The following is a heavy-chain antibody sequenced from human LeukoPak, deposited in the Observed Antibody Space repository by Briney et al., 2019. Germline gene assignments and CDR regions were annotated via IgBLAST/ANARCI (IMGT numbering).Heavy chain of an antibody. CDR1: GGTFSSYA. Sequence: SVKVSCKASGGTFSSYAISWVRQAPGQGLEWMGGIIPIFGTANYAQKFQGRVTITADESTSTAYMELSSLRSEDTAVYYCARDKDGYNYLSAFDIWGQGTMVTVSS. CDR2: IIPIFGTA. CDR3: ARDKDGYNYLSAFDI. V-gene: IGHV1-69*13. D-gene: IGHD5-24*01. J-gene: IGHJ3*02.